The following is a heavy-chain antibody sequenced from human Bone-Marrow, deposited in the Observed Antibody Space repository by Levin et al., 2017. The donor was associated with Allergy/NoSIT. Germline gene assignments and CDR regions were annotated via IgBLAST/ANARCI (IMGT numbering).Heavy chain of an antibody. Sequence: PEASVKVSCKASGYTVTAYAMHWVRQAPGQGLEWMGWINTGNGNTKYSHKIHGRVTLTWDTSASSAYMEFSSLRSEDTALYYCARQDRPNGLSRATYGMDVWGQGTAVTVS. CDR3: ARQDRPNGLSRATYGMDV. CDR2: INTGNGNT. V-gene: IGHV1-3*04. J-gene: IGHJ6*02. CDR1: GYTVTAYA. D-gene: IGHD2-8*01.